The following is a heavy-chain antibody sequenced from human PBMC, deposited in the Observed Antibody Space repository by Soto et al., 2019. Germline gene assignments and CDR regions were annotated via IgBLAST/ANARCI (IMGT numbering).Heavy chain of an antibody. CDR1: GDSISTNSYS. V-gene: IGHV4-39*01. J-gene: IGHJ5*01. Sequence: SETLSLTCTVSGDSISTNSYSWGWIRQPPGQGLEWIGLFNYSGSTYYNPSLKSRVTISVDTSKNQFSLKLTSVTPDDTAAYYCARLIGDSWLDSWGQGTLVTVSS. CDR2: FNYSGST. CDR3: ARLIGDSWLDS.